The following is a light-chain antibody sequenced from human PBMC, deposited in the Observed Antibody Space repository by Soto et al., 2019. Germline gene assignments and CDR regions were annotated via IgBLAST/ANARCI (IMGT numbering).Light chain of an antibody. CDR2: AAS. CDR1: QDISNY. Sequence: DIQMTQSPSSLSASVGDRVTITCRASQDISNYLAWYQQKPGKVPKLLIYAASTLQTGVQSRFSGSGSGTVFTLTINSLQPEDGATYYCQNYKSAPNTFGRGTRLEIK. CDR3: QNYKSAPNT. V-gene: IGKV1-27*01. J-gene: IGKJ2*01.